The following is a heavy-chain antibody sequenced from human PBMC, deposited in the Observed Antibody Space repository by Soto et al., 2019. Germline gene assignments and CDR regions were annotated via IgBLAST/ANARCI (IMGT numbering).Heavy chain of an antibody. CDR1: GFTFGDYT. CDR2: ISWDGGST. Sequence: GGSLRLSCAASGFTFGDYTMHWVRQAPGKGLEWVSLISWDGGSTYYADSVKGRFTISRDNSKNSLYLQMNSLRTEDTALYYCARSYYDFWSGYFGRDYYYYGMDVWGQGTTVTVSS. D-gene: IGHD3-3*01. J-gene: IGHJ6*02. CDR3: ARSYYDFWSGYFGRDYYYYGMDV. V-gene: IGHV3-43*01.